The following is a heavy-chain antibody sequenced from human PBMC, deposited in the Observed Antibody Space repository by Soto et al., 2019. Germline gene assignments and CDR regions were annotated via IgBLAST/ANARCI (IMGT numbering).Heavy chain of an antibody. CDR2: ISWNSGSI. D-gene: IGHD5-12*01. V-gene: IGHV3-9*01. Sequence: EVQLVESGGGLVQPGRSLRLSCAASGFTFDDYAMHWVRQAPGKGLEWVSGISWNSGSIGYADSVKGRFTISRDNAKNSLYLQMNSLRAEDTALYYCATEHRGPTIPALHNDFDIWGQGTMVTVSS. CDR3: ATEHRGPTIPALHNDFDI. CDR1: GFTFDDYA. J-gene: IGHJ3*02.